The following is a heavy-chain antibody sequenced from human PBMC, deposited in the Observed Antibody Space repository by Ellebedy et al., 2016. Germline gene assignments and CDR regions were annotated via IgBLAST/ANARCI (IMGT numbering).Heavy chain of an antibody. CDR1: GFTFSNFF. J-gene: IGHJ6*02. CDR2: IKQDGSEK. V-gene: IGHV3-7*01. D-gene: IGHD5-12*01. CDR3: ARRPVAMIGIGGYYYYYGMDV. Sequence: GGSLRLSXATSGFTFSNFFMSWVRQAPGKGLEWVANIKQDGSEKYYVDSVKGRFTISRDNAKNSLYLQMNSLRAEDTAVYYCARRPVAMIGIGGYYYYYGMDVWGQGTTVTVSS.